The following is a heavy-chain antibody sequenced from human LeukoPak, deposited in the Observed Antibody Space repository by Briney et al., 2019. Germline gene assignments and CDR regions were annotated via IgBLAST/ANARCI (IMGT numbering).Heavy chain of an antibody. V-gene: IGHV3-30*02. Sequence: AGGSLRLSCAASGFTFSSYGMHWVRQAPGKGLEGVAFIRYDGSNKYYADSVKVRFTIYRDNSKNTLYLQMNSLRAEDTAVYYCAKDTIVVVPDAILDYWGQGTLVTVSS. J-gene: IGHJ4*02. CDR1: GFTFSSYG. CDR2: IRYDGSNK. CDR3: AKDTIVVVPDAILDY. D-gene: IGHD2-2*02.